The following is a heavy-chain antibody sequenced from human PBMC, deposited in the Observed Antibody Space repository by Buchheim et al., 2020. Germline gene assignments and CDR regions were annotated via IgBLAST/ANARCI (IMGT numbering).Heavy chain of an antibody. V-gene: IGHV1-2*06. Sequence: QVQLVQSGAEVKKPGASVKVSCKASGYIFTGYYMHWVRQAPGQGLEWMGRINPNSGGTNYAQKFQGRVTMTRATSISTAYMELSRLRSDDTAVYYCARDDRAAAAGTSSEYYYGMDVWGQGTT. J-gene: IGHJ6*02. CDR1: GYIFTGYY. CDR2: INPNSGGT. D-gene: IGHD6-13*01. CDR3: ARDDRAAAAGTSSEYYYGMDV.